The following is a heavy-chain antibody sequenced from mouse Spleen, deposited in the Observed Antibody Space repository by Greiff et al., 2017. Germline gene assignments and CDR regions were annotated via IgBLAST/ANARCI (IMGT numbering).Heavy chain of an antibody. D-gene: IGHD1-1*01. Sequence: EVKLVESGGGLVQPGGSMKLSCVASGFTFSNYWMNWVRQSPEKGLEWVAEIRLKSNNYATHYAESVKGRFTISRDDSKSSVYLQMNNLRAEDTGIYYCTRHYGSSSFAYWGQGTLVTVSA. J-gene: IGHJ3*01. CDR3: TRHYGSSSFAY. CDR2: IRLKSNNYAT. V-gene: IGHV6-6*02. CDR1: GFTFSNYW.